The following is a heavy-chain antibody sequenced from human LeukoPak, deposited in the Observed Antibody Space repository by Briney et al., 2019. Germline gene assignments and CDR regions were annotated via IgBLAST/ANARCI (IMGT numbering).Heavy chain of an antibody. CDR1: GFTFSTHG. V-gene: IGHV3-30*18. CDR3: AKMGSPITMVRGVPFDY. J-gene: IGHJ4*02. Sequence: RPGGSLRLSCAASGFTFSTHGMHWVRQAPGKGLEWVAAISYHGNNKYYADSVKGRFTISRDNSKNTLYVQMNRLRAEDTAVYYCAKMGSPITMVRGVPFDYWGQGTLVTVSS. CDR2: ISYHGNNK. D-gene: IGHD3-10*01.